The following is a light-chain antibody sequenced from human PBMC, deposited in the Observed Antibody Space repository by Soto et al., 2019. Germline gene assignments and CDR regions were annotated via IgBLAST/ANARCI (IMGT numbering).Light chain of an antibody. V-gene: IGKV3-20*01. J-gene: IGKJ1*01. CDR1: QSVSSD. CDR2: GAS. Sequence: EIVMTQSPATLSVSPGERATLSCRASQSVSSDLAWYHQRPGQAPRLLIYGASSRATDIPDRFSGSGSGTDFTLTISRLEPEDFAVYYCHQYDSSPATFGQGTKVDIK. CDR3: HQYDSSPAT.